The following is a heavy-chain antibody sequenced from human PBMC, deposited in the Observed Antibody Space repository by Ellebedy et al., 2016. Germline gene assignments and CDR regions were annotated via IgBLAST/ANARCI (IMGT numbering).Heavy chain of an antibody. V-gene: IGHV4-39*07. J-gene: IGHJ4*02. CDR2: IYYSGST. CDR1: GGSISSYY. D-gene: IGHD5-18*01. Sequence: SETLSLTCTVSGGSISSYYWGWIRQPPGKGLEWIGSIYYSGSTYYNPSLKSRVTISVDTSKNQFSLKLSSVTAADTAVYYCARCGYSFACYFDYWGQGTLVTVSS. CDR3: ARCGYSFACYFDY.